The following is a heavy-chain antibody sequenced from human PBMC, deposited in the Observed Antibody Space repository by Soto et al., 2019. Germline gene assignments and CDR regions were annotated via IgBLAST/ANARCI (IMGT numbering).Heavy chain of an antibody. CDR1: GFTVSSNY. J-gene: IGHJ6*02. CDR2: IYSGGST. Sequence: PGGSLRLSCAASGFTVSSNYMSWVRQAPGKGLEWVSVIYSGGSTYYADSVKGRFTIFRDNSKNTLYLQMNSLRAEDTAVYYCARDSSPLPYYDILTRTYYYGMDVWGQGTTVTVSS. V-gene: IGHV3-53*01. D-gene: IGHD3-9*01. CDR3: ARDSSPLPYYDILTRTYYYGMDV.